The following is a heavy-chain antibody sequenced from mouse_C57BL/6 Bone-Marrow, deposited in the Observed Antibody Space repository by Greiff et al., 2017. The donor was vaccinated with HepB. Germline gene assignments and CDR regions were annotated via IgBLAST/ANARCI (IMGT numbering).Heavy chain of an antibody. V-gene: IGHV6-6*01. Sequence: DVKLQESGGGLVQPGGSMKLSCAASGFTFSDAWMDWVRQSPEKGLEWVAEIRNKANNHATYYAESVKGRFTISRDDSKSSVYLQMNSLRAEDTGIYYCTGTMMTTNYYAMDYWGQGTSVTVSS. D-gene: IGHD2-4*01. CDR1: GFTFSDAW. CDR2: IRNKANNHAT. CDR3: TGTMMTTNYYAMDY. J-gene: IGHJ4*01.